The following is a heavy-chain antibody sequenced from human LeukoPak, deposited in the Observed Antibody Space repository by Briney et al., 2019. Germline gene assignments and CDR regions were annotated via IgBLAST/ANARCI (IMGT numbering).Heavy chain of an antibody. CDR1: GGTFSSYA. CDR3: ARVNYYDSSGYSPDFDY. CDR2: IILIFGTA. V-gene: IGHV1-69*01. Sequence: SVKVTCKASGGTFSSYAISWVRQAPGQGLEWMGGIILIFGTANYAQKFQGRVTITADESTSTAYMELSSLRSEDTAVYYCARVNYYDSSGYSPDFDYWGQGTLVTVSS. D-gene: IGHD3-22*01. J-gene: IGHJ4*02.